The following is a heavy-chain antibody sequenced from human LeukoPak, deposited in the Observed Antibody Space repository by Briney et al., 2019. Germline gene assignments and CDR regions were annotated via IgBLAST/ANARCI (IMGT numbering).Heavy chain of an antibody. V-gene: IGHV3-7*01. CDR2: IKQDGSEK. CDR1: GFTFSSYW. CDR3: ARDLFYGGNPRRFDY. J-gene: IGHJ4*02. D-gene: IGHD4-23*01. Sequence: PGGSLRLSCAASGFTFSSYWMSWVRQAPGKGLEWVVNIKQDGSEKYYVDSVKGRFTISRDNAKNSLYLQMNSLRAEDTAVYYCARDLFYGGNPRRFDYWGQGTLVTVSS.